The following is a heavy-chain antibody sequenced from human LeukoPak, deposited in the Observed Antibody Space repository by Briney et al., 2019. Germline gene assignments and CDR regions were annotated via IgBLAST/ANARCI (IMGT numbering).Heavy chain of an antibody. Sequence: PGGSLRLSCAASGFTSGFTFSDAWMSWIRQAPGKGLEWVGRVKSKTAGGATDYAAPVKGRFTISRDDSKNTLYLQMNSLKTEDTAVYYCRFWSGNHRGGYWGQGTQVTVSS. D-gene: IGHD3-3*01. CDR1: GFTSGFTFSDAW. J-gene: IGHJ4*02. V-gene: IGHV3-15*01. CDR3: RFWSGNHRGGY. CDR2: VKSKTAGGAT.